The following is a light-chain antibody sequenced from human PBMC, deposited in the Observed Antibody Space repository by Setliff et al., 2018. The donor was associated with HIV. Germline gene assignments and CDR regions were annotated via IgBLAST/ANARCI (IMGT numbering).Light chain of an antibody. CDR3: SSYAGSNNYV. V-gene: IGLV2-8*01. Sequence: SALTQPPSASGSPGQSVTISCTGTSSDVGAYYSVSWYQQHPGKAPKLIIYEVSKRPSGVPDRFSGSESGNTASLTVSGLQTEDEADYYCSSYAGSNNYVFGTGTKV. CDR1: SSDVGAYYS. CDR2: EVS. J-gene: IGLJ1*01.